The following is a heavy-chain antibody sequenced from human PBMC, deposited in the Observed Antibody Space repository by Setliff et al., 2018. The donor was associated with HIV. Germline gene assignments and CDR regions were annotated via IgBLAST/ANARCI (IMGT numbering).Heavy chain of an antibody. CDR1: GLNLSRYD. CDR2: SWFDGYNV. CDR3: VRGETYAHWPKGDY. V-gene: IGHV3-33*01. J-gene: IGHJ4*02. D-gene: IGHD3-16*01. Sequence: GGSLRLSCASSGLNLSRYDMHWLRQAPGKGLSWLAVSWFDGYNVKYVASVRGRFTISRDNSKTMVFLRMNSLRPEDSAMYYCVRGETYAHWPKGDYWGQGTLVTVSS.